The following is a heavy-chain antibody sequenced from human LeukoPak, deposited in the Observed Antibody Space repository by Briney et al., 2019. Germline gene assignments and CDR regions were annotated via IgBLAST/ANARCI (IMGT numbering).Heavy chain of an antibody. CDR1: GYSLTNNR. J-gene: IGHJ3*02. CDR2: IYPGDSDT. Sequence: GESLKISCKVSGYSLTNNRIAWVRQMPGKGLEWMGIIYPGDSDTRYSPSFQGQVTISADKSISTAYLQWSSLKASDTAMYYCARHPLGAFDIWGQGTMVTVSS. V-gene: IGHV5-51*01. CDR3: ARHPLGAFDI.